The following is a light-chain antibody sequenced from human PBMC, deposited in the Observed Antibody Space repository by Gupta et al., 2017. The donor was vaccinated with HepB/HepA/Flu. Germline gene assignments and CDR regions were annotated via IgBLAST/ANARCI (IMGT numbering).Light chain of an antibody. V-gene: IGKV4-1*01. Sequence: DIVMTQTQESLVVSLGERATINCKSSQSLLYNSNSQHLLAWYQQKPGQPPKLLIYWASTRQSGVPDRFSSGGAGTDFTLTISSLQAEDAAVYYCQHYYGGRRTFGHWTKVEI. CDR3: QHYYGGRRT. CDR1: QSLLYNSNSQHL. CDR2: WAS. J-gene: IGKJ1*01.